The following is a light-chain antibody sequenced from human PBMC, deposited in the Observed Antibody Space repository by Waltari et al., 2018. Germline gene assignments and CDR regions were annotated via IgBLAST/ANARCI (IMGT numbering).Light chain of an antibody. V-gene: IGLV1-51*02. J-gene: IGLJ7*01. Sequence: QSVLTQPPSVSAAPGQRVTISCSGGSSNIGHNYVSWYRQFHGTAPKLLIYEKTGRPSGIPGRFSGSKSGTSATLDITGLQAGDEADYYCGTWDSSLSGAVFGGGTHLTVL. CDR3: GTWDSSLSGAV. CDR1: SSNIGHNY. CDR2: EKT.